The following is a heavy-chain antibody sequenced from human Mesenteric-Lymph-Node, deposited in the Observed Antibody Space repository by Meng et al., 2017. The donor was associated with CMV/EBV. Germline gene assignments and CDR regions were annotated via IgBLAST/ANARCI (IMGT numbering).Heavy chain of an antibody. CDR1: GGFSSGVSSY. J-gene: IGHJ4*02. V-gene: IGHV4-39*07. D-gene: IGHD3-22*01. Sequence: SETLSLTCTVSGGFSSGVSSYWGWIRQPPGRGLEWIGTLYSGGRSFYNPSLKSRVTMSLDTFRDHFSLKLNSVTAADTAVYYCARLRPTISYYDGSGYYPYYFDYWGQGTLVTVSS. CDR2: LYSGGRS. CDR3: ARLRPTISYYDGSGYYPYYFDY.